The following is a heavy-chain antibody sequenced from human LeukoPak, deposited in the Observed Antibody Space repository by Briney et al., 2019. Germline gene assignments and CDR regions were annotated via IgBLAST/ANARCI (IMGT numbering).Heavy chain of an antibody. D-gene: IGHD3-10*01. CDR1: GYTFTSYG. CDR3: ARLFRRYYYGTGSYPLNWFDP. J-gene: IGHJ5*02. Sequence: ASVKVSCKASGYTFTSYGISWVRQAPGQGLEWMGWISAYNGNTNYAQKLQGRVTMTTDTSTSTAYMELRSLRSDDTAVYYCARLFRRYYYGTGSYPLNWFDPWGQGTLVTVSS. V-gene: IGHV1-18*01. CDR2: ISAYNGNT.